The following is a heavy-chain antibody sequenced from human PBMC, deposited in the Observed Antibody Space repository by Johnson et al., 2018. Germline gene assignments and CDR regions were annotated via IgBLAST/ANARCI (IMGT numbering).Heavy chain of an antibody. D-gene: IGHD3-10*01. CDR1: GFTFSGYG. CDR2: IWYDVSNK. J-gene: IGHJ6*02. CDR3: ARGGRGSRNYYGMDV. V-gene: IGHV3-33*01. Sequence: VQLVESGGAVVQPGRSLRLSCAASGFTFSGYGMHWVRQAPGKGLEWVSVIWYDVSNKYYADSVKGRIIISRDNSRNTLDLQMNSRRPEDPAVYYCARGGRGSRNYYGMDVWGQGTTVTVSS.